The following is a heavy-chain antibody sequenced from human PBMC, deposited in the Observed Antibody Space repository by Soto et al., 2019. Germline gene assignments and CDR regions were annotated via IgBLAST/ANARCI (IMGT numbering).Heavy chain of an antibody. CDR3: AKRGDYCSGGSCYLGFVFFGSTMDV. Sequence: TGGSLRLSCAASGFTFSSYAMSWVRQAPGKGLEWVSAISGSGGSTYYADSVKGRFTISRDNSKNTLYLQMNSRRAEDTAVYYCAKRGDYCSGGSCYLGFVFFGSTMDVWGQGTTVTVSS. J-gene: IGHJ6*02. V-gene: IGHV3-23*01. D-gene: IGHD2-15*01. CDR2: ISGSGGST. CDR1: GFTFSSYA.